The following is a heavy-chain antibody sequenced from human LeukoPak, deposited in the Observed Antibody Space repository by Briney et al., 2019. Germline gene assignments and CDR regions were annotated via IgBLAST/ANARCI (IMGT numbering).Heavy chain of an antibody. CDR2: IKQDGSEK. CDR3: ARASTTVTERGGMDV. Sequence: TGGSLRLSCAASGFTFSRYWMSWVRQAPGKGLEWVANIKQDGSEKYYVDPVKGRFSISRDNAKNSLYLQMNSLRAEDTAVYYCARASTTVTERGGMDVWGQGTTVTVSS. J-gene: IGHJ6*02. V-gene: IGHV3-7*01. D-gene: IGHD4-17*01. CDR1: GFTFSRYW.